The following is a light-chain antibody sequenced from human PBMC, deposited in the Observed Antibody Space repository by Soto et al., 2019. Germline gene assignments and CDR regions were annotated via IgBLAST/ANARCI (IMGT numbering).Light chain of an antibody. CDR1: QSVSSN. CDR3: QQYDNLPIFS. CDR2: GAS. V-gene: IGKV3-15*01. Sequence: EIVMTQSPATLSVSPGERATLSCRASQSVSSNLAWYQQKPGQAPRLLIYGASTRATGIPARFSGSGSGTEFTLTISSLQSEDIGTYYCQQYDNLPIFSFGPGTKVDIK. J-gene: IGKJ3*01.